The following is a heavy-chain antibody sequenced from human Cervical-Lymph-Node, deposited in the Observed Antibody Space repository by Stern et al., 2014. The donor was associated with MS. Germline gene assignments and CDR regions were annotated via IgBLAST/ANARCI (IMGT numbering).Heavy chain of an antibody. J-gene: IGHJ6*02. CDR2: INAGNGNT. V-gene: IGHV1-3*01. CDR1: GYTFTSYA. CDR3: ARDQHYYDSSGYYYNYYYYGMDV. Sequence: QVQLVQSGAEVKKPGASVKVSCKASGYTFTSYAMHWVRQAPGQRLEWMGWINAGNGNTNYSQKFQGRVTITRDTSASTAYMELSSLRSEDTAVYYCARDQHYYDSSGYYYNYYYYGMDVWGQGTTVTVSS. D-gene: IGHD3-22*01.